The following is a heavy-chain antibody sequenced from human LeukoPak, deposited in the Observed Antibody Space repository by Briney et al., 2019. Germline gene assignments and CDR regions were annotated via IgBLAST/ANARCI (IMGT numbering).Heavy chain of an antibody. D-gene: IGHD3-9*01. J-gene: IGHJ3*02. CDR3: AREIHILTGYGCAFDI. CDR1: GFTFDDYG. CDR2: INWNGGST. V-gene: IGHV3-20*04. Sequence: GGSLRLSCVASGFTFDDYGMSWVRQAPGKGLEWVSGINWNGGSTGYADSVKGRFTISRDNAKNSLYLQMNSLRAEDTAVYYCAREIHILTGYGCAFDIWGQGTMVTVSS.